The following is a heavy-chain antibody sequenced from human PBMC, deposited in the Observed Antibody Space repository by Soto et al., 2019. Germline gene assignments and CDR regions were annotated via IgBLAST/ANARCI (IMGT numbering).Heavy chain of an antibody. CDR3: ARHGPLFEIAFDI. J-gene: IGHJ3*02. V-gene: IGHV5-51*01. CDR1: GYSFTSYW. Sequence: GESLKISCKGSGYSFTSYWIGWVRQMPGKGLEWMGIIYPGDSDTRYSPPFQGQVTISADKSISTAYLQWSSLKASDTAMYYCARHGPLFEIAFDIWGQGTMVTVSS. D-gene: IGHD3-10*01. CDR2: IYPGDSDT.